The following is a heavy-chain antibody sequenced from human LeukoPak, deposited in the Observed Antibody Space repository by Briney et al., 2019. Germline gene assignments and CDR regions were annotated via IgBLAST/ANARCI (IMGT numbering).Heavy chain of an antibody. CDR2: ISYDGSNK. Sequence: SGGSLRLSCAASGFTFSSYAMHWVRQAPVKGLEWVAVISYDGSNKYYADSVKGRFTISRDNSKNTLYLQMNSLRAEDTAVYYCARGAPKGHYYDSSGYWGQGTLVTVSS. J-gene: IGHJ4*02. D-gene: IGHD3-22*01. CDR3: ARGAPKGHYYDSSGY. V-gene: IGHV3-30-3*01. CDR1: GFTFSSYA.